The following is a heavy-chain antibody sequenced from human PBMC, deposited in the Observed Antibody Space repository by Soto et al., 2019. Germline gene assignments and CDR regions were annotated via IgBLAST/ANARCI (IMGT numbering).Heavy chain of an antibody. CDR3: ARDKPFSAGY. Sequence: QVQLVQSGTEVKKPGASVKVSCKASGYTFRDFYIHWVRQAPGQGLEWMGFINPSGGGTTYAQKSQGRLTMTMDTSTSTVYMELIRLRSEDTAIYYCARDKPFSAGYWGQGTLVT. CDR2: INPSGGGT. CDR1: GYTFRDFY. J-gene: IGHJ4*02. V-gene: IGHV1-46*01. D-gene: IGHD3-3*02.